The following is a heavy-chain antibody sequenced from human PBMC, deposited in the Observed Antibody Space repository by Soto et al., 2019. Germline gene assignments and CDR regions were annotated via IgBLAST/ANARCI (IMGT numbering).Heavy chain of an antibody. D-gene: IGHD5-12*01. CDR1: GGSISSSSYY. J-gene: IGHJ3*02. CDR2: IYYSGST. CDR3: ARQAIVATIDAFDI. V-gene: IGHV4-39*01. Sequence: QLQLQESGPGLVKPSETLSLTCTVSGGSISSSSYYWGWIRQPPGKGLEWIGSIYYSGSTYYNPSLKSRVTISVDTSKNQFSLKLSSVTAADTAVYYCARQAIVATIDAFDIWGQGTMVTVSS.